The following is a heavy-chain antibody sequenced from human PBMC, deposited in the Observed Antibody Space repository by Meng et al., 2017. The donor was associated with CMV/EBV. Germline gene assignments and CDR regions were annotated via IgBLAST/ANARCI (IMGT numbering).Heavy chain of an antibody. J-gene: IGHJ3*01. CDR2: IYPSGTA. CDR1: GHPISSGYF. CDR3: AKMATRTTYWTGSDGFDV. D-gene: IGHD2/OR15-2a*01. V-gene: IGHV4-38-2*01. Sequence: GSLRLSCSVSGHPISSGYFWGWIRQAPGKGLEWIGSIYPSGTAFYNPSLKSRVTISADTSNNRFSLRLSLVTAADTALYYCAKMATRTTYWTGSDGFDVWGQGTMVTVS.